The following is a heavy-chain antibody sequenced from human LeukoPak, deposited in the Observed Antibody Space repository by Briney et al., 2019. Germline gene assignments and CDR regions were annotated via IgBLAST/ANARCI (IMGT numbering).Heavy chain of an antibody. D-gene: IGHD2-21*01. CDR1: GGSISSSSYY. CDR3: ARAFLVGYSPEEYFFDY. Sequence: SETLSLTCTVSGGSISSSSYYWGWIRQPPGKGLEGIGEIHHSGTTNYNPSLKSRVTISVDQSKNQFSLKLNSVTAADTAVYYCARAFLVGYSPEEYFFDYWGQGTLVTVSS. J-gene: IGHJ4*02. CDR2: IHHSGTT. V-gene: IGHV4-39*07.